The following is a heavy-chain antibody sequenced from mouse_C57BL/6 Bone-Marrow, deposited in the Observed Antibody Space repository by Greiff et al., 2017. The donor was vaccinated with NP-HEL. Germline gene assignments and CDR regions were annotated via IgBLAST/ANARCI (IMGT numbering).Heavy chain of an antibody. V-gene: IGHV1-19*01. Sequence: EVQLQQSGPVLVKPGASVKMSCKASGYTFTDYYMNWVKQSHGKSLEWIGVINPYNGGTSYNQKFKGKATLTVDKSSSTAYMELNSLTSEDSAVYYCARRYYGSSPTHWYFDVWGTGTTVTVSS. J-gene: IGHJ1*03. D-gene: IGHD1-1*01. CDR3: ARRYYGSSPTHWYFDV. CDR2: INPYNGGT. CDR1: GYTFTDYY.